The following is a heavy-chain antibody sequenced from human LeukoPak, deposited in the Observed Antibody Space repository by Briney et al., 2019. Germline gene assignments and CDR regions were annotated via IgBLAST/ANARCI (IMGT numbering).Heavy chain of an antibody. J-gene: IGHJ4*02. CDR3: ARQSGYYYPFKY. V-gene: IGHV4-39*01. D-gene: IGHD3-22*01. Sequence: SETLSLTCTVSGGSISSSGYYWGWIRQPPGKGLEWIGSIYYSGSTYYNPSLNSRVTISVDTSKNQFSLKLGSVTAADTAVYYCARQSGYYYPFKYWGQGTLVTVSS. CDR2: IYYSGST. CDR1: GGSISSSGYY.